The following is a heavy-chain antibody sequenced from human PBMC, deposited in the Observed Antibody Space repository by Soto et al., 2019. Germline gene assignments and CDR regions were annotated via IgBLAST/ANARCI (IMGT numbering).Heavy chain of an antibody. J-gene: IGHJ4*02. CDR3: AKVRRFGELRSLY. Sequence: EVQLLESGGGLVQPGGSLRLSCAASGFTFSSYVMSWVRQAPGKGLEWVSAIGVSGDTTYYADSVKGRFTISRDNSKNTLYLQMGSLIAEETAVYYCAKVRRFGELRSLYWGQGTLVTVSS. CDR2: IGVSGDTT. CDR1: GFTFSSYV. V-gene: IGHV3-23*01. D-gene: IGHD3-10*01.